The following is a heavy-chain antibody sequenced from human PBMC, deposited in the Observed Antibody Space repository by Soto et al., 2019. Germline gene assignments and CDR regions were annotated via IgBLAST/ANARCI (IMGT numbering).Heavy chain of an antibody. D-gene: IGHD2-15*01. CDR2: INPSGGST. CDR1: GYTFTSYY. V-gene: IGHV1-46*01. CDR3: ARDGPCSGGSCYHSGDYYYYYGMDV. J-gene: IGHJ6*02. Sequence: ASVKVSCKASGYTFTSYYMHWVRQAPGQGLEWMEIINPSGGSTSYAQKFQGRVTMTRDTSISTAYMELSRLRSDDTAVYYCARDGPCSGGSCYHSGDYYYYYGMDVWGQGTTVTVSS.